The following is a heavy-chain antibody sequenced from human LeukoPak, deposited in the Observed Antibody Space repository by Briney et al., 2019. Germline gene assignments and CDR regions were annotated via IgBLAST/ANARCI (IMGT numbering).Heavy chain of an antibody. CDR2: ISWNSGSI. J-gene: IGHJ4*02. CDR1: GFTFDDYA. V-gene: IGHV3-9*01. Sequence: GRSLRLSCAASGFTFDDYAMHWVRQAPGKGLEWVSGISWNSGSIGYADSVKGRFTISRDNAKNSLYLQMNSLRAEDTALYYCAKDSGSGWPSVFEYWGQGTLVTVSS. D-gene: IGHD6-19*01. CDR3: AKDSGSGWPSVFEY.